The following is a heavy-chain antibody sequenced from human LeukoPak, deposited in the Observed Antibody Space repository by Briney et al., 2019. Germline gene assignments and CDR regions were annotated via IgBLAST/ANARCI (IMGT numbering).Heavy chain of an antibody. CDR3: ARNLFRVKHLGTCAFDI. CDR1: GFTFSTYG. Sequence: GGSLRFSCAASGFTFSTYGMSWVRQAPGKGLEWVSTISGSGGSTYYADSVKGRFTISRDNSKNTLYLQMNSLRAEDTAVYYCARNLFRVKHLGTCAFDIWGQGTMVTVSS. CDR2: ISGSGGST. J-gene: IGHJ3*02. D-gene: IGHD3-10*01. V-gene: IGHV3-23*01.